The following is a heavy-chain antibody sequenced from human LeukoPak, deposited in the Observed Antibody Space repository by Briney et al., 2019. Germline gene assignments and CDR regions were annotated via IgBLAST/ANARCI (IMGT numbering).Heavy chain of an antibody. J-gene: IGHJ3*02. CDR3: ARDLHSGDNIVGAFDI. Sequence: GGSLRLSCAASGFTVSSNYMSWVRQAPGKGLEWVSFIYSGGNTYYTDSVKGRFTISRDNSENTLYLQMKSLRAEDTAMYYCARDLHSGDNIVGAFDIWGQGTKVTVSS. V-gene: IGHV3-66*01. D-gene: IGHD4-17*01. CDR1: GFTVSSNY. CDR2: IYSGGNT.